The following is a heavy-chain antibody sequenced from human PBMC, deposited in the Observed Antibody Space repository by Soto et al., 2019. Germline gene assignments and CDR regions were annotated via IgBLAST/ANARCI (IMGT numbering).Heavy chain of an antibody. CDR3: ARDLTFFMTTVGEYNWFDP. Sequence: GASVKVSCKASGYAFTSYYMHWVRQAPGQGLEWMGIINPSGGSTSYAQKFQGRVTMTRDTSTSTVYMELSSLRSEDTAVYYCARDLTFFMTTVGEYNWFDPWGQGTLVTVSS. CDR2: INPSGGST. D-gene: IGHD4-4*01. V-gene: IGHV1-46*01. CDR1: GYAFTSYY. J-gene: IGHJ5*02.